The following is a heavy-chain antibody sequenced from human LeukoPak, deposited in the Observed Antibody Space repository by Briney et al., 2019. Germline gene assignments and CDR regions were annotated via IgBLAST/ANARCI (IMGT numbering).Heavy chain of an antibody. CDR3: AREYCSGGSCYYYFDY. J-gene: IGHJ4*02. D-gene: IGHD2-15*01. Sequence: GESLRLSCAASGFTFSSYAMHWVRQAPGKGLEWVAVISYDGSNKYYADSVKGRFTISRDNSKNTLYLQMNSLRAEDTAVYYCAREYCSGGSCYYYFDYWGQGTLVTVSS. V-gene: IGHV3-30*04. CDR1: GFTFSSYA. CDR2: ISYDGSNK.